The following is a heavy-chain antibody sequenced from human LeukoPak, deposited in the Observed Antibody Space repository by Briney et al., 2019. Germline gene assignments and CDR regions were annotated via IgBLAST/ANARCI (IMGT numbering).Heavy chain of an antibody. CDR1: GFTFSSYW. D-gene: IGHD3-3*01. Sequence: GGSLRLSCAASGFTFSSYWMSWVRQAPGKGLEWVANIKQDGSEKYYVDSVKGRFTISRDNAKNSLYLQMNSLRAEDTAVYYCASGGGYDFLSYYFDYWGQGTLVTVSS. V-gene: IGHV3-7*03. CDR2: IKQDGSEK. CDR3: ASGGGYDFLSYYFDY. J-gene: IGHJ4*02.